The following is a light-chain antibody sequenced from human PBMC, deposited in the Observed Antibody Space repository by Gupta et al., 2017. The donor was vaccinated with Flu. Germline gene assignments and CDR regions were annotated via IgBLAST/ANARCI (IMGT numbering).Light chain of an antibody. CDR1: QSVSSSY. CDR2: GAS. CDR3: QQYGSSLLT. V-gene: IGKV3-20*01. J-gene: IGKJ3*01. Sequence: EIVLTQSPGTLSLSPGERATLSCRASQSVSSSYLAWYQQKPGQAPRLLIYGASSRATGIPYRFSGSGSGTDFTLTISRLEPEDFAVYYCQQYGSSLLTFGPGTKVDIK.